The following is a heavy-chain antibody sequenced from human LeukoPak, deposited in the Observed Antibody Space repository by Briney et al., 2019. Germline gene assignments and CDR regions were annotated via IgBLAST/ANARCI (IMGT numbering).Heavy chain of an antibody. CDR1: GFTFSIYS. CDR3: ASEGVVGVTAHFDY. V-gene: IGHV3-21*01. D-gene: IGHD1-26*01. CDR2: ITSSSSHT. J-gene: IGHJ4*02. Sequence: PGGSLRLSCAASGFTFSIYSMNWVRQAPGKGLEWVSSITSSSSHTFYADSVKGRFTISRDNAKSSLYLQMNNLRADDTAVYYCASEGVVGVTAHFDYWGQGTLVTVSP.